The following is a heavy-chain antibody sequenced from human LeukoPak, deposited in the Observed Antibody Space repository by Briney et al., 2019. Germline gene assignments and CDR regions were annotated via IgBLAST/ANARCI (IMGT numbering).Heavy chain of an antibody. V-gene: IGHV3-48*03. J-gene: IGHJ4*02. Sequence: PGGSLRLSSAASGFTFSSYEMNWVRMAPGKGLEWVSYISSSGSTIYYADFVDGRFTISRENAKNSLYLQMNSLRAEDTAVYYCARGGSGVYDILTAQEFDYWGQGTLVTVSS. CDR1: GFTFSSYE. D-gene: IGHD3-9*01. CDR2: ISSSGSTI. CDR3: ARGGSGVYDILTAQEFDY.